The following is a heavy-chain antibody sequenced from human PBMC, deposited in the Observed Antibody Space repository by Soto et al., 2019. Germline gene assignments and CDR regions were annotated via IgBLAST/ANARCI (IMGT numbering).Heavy chain of an antibody. D-gene: IGHD3-10*01. J-gene: IGHJ6*02. V-gene: IGHV4-4*07. Sequence: QVHLQQSGPGLLNPSETLSLTCTVADGSISGYYWSWTRQSAGKGLEWIGRIYSTGITDKNPSFKSRVTMSLDTSKNQLVLKLRSVTAADTAVYYCARGPRGQLSGMDVWGQGTTVTVSS. CDR3: ARGPRGQLSGMDV. CDR1: DGSISGYY. CDR2: IYSTGIT.